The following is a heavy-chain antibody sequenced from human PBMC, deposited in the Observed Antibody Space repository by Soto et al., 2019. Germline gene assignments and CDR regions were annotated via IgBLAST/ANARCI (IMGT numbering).Heavy chain of an antibody. CDR1: GFTFSSYG. CDR2: ISYDGSNK. V-gene: IGHV3-30*18. J-gene: IGHJ4*02. D-gene: IGHD3-3*01. CDR3: AKVRSIRFLEWLRVVY. Sequence: QVQLVESGGGVVQPGRSLRLSCAASGFTFSSYGMHWVRQAPGKGLEWVAVISYDGSNKYYADSVKGRFTISRDNSKNTLYLQMNSLRAEDTAVYYCAKVRSIRFLEWLRVVYCGQGTLVTVSS.